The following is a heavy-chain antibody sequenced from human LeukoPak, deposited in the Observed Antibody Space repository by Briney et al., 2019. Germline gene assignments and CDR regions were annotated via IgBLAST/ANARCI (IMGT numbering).Heavy chain of an antibody. J-gene: IGHJ4*02. CDR1: GGSISSYY. D-gene: IGHD6-13*01. CDR3: ARAGHIAAAGFDY. V-gene: IGHV4-59*01. Sequence: SETPSLTCTVSGGSISSYYWSWIRQPPGKGLEWIGYIYYSGSTNYNPSLKSRVTISVDTSKNQFSLKLSSVTAADTAVYYCARAGHIAAAGFDYWGQGTPVTVSS. CDR2: IYYSGST.